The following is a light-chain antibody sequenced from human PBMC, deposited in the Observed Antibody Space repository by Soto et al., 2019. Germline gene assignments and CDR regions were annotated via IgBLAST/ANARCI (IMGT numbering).Light chain of an antibody. CDR3: HQYGSIPRT. CDR2: GIS. J-gene: IGKJ1*01. Sequence: EIVLTQSPGTLSLSPGERVTLSCRASQSISNNYLAWYQQKPGQAPRLLIYGISNRATGIPDRFSGSGSGTDFTLTISRLEPEDFAVYYCHQYGSIPRTFGQGTKVEIE. CDR1: QSISNNY. V-gene: IGKV3-20*01.